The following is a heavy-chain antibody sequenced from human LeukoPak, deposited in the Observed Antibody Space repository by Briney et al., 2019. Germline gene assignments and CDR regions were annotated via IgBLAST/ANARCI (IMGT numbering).Heavy chain of an antibody. CDR3: ARGTYYYDSCGYGY. V-gene: IGHV1-69*05. CDR1: GYTFTGYY. CDR2: IIPIFGTA. J-gene: IGHJ4*02. Sequence: SVKVSCKASGYTFTGYYMHWVRQAPGQGLEWMGGIIPIFGTANYAQKFQGRVTITTDESTSTAYMELSSLRSDDTAVYYCARGTYYYDSCGYGYWGQGTLVTVSS. D-gene: IGHD3-22*01.